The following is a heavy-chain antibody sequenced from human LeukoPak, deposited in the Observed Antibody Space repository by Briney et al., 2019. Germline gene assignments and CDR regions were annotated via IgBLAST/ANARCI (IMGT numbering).Heavy chain of an antibody. CDR2: IISIFGTA. CDR3: ARELIKAAGPDYYYYYMDV. CDR1: GGTFSSDA. Sequence: SVKVSCKASGGTFSSDAISWVRQAPGQGIEWMGGIISIFGTANYAQKFQGRVTITTDESTSTAYMELSSLRSEDTAVYYCARELIKAAGPDYYYYYMDVWGKGTTVTVSS. J-gene: IGHJ6*03. D-gene: IGHD6-13*01. V-gene: IGHV1-69*05.